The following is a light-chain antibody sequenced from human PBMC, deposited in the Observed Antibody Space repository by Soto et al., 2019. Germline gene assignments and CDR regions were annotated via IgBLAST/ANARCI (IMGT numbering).Light chain of an antibody. CDR3: QQRSYWLYT. J-gene: IGKJ2*01. CDR1: QSVSSY. V-gene: IGKV3-11*01. Sequence: EIVLTQSPATLSLSPGERATLSCRASQSVSSYLAWYHQKPGQAPRLLFYDASNRATGIPARFSGSGSGTDFTLTISSLEPEDFAVYYCQQRSYWLYTFGQGNKLEIK. CDR2: DAS.